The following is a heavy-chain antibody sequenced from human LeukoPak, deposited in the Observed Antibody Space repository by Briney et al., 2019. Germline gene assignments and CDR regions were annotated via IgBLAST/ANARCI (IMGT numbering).Heavy chain of an antibody. CDR3: ARQGMVRENYFDC. D-gene: IGHD3-10*01. V-gene: IGHV4-30-4*01. CDR2: IYNTGTT. Sequence: SETLSLTCTVSGGSIRSADYYWSWIRQPPGKGLEWIGNIYNTGTTNYHPSLKSRVTISLETSKNQFSLKLSSVTAADTAVYFCARQGMVRENYFDCWGQGTLVTVSS. CDR1: GGSIRSADYY. J-gene: IGHJ4*02.